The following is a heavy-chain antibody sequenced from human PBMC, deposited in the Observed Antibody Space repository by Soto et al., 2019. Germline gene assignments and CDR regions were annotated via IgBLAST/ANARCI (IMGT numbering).Heavy chain of an antibody. CDR2: LSQTATAI. Sequence: QVQVVESGGGLVKPGGSLRLSCVASGFTFSDYYMGWVRLAPGKGLEWVSYLSQTATAIHYADSVRGRFTISRDNAKNSLYLDMSSLRAEDTAMYYCARWSSAFDYWGRGTLVPVSS. CDR1: GFTFSDYY. V-gene: IGHV3-11*01. J-gene: IGHJ4*02. CDR3: ARWSSAFDY.